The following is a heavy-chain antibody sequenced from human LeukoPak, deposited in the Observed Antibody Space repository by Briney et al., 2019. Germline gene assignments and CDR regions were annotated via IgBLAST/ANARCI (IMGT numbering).Heavy chain of an antibody. D-gene: IGHD6-19*01. J-gene: IGHJ4*02. V-gene: IGHV4-59*08. CDR1: GGSINSHY. CDR2: IYYTGRS. CDR3: VRRDTGWNYFDY. Sequence: SETLSLTCAVSGGSINSHYWGWIRQPPGKGLEWIGDIYYTGRSNYNPSPKSRVTISVDTSKNLLSLTLTSVLAADTAIYYCVRRDTGWNYFDYWGQVVLLTVSS.